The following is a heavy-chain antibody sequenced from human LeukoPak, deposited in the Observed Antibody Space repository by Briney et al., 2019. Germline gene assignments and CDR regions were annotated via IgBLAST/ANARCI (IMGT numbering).Heavy chain of an antibody. Sequence: ASVKVSCKASGYTFTSYGISWVRQAPGQGLEWMGWISAYNGNTNYAQKLQGRVTMTTDTSTSTAYMELRSLRSDDTAVYYCARVYSPIATAGSWYFDYWGQGTLVTVSS. CDR1: GYTFTSYG. CDR2: ISAYNGNT. V-gene: IGHV1-18*01. J-gene: IGHJ4*02. D-gene: IGHD6-13*01. CDR3: ARVYSPIATAGSWYFDY.